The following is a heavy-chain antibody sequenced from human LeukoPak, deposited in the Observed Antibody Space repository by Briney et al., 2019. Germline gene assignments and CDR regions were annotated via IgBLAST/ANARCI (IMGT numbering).Heavy chain of an antibody. V-gene: IGHV3-7*01. D-gene: IGHD6-19*01. CDR3: ARDGSSGWHGAVDY. Sequence: GSLRLSCAASGFTFSSYWMSWVRQGPGKGLEWVANIKQDGSEKYYVDSVKGRFTISRDNAKNSLYLQMNSLRAEDTAVYYCARDGSSGWHGAVDYWGQGTLVTVSS. CDR1: GFTFSSYW. J-gene: IGHJ4*02. CDR2: IKQDGSEK.